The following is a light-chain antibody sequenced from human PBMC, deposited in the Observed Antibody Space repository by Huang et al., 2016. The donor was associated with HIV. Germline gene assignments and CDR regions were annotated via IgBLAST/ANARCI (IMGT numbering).Light chain of an antibody. V-gene: IGKV3-11*01. Sequence: IVLTQSPATLSLSPGERAILSCRASQNVRTYLAWYQQKPGQAPRLLIHDASKRAKGIPSRFSGSGSGTDFTLTISSREPEDFAVYYCQHRGTWPPYTFGQGTKLEIK. CDR3: QHRGTWPPYT. CDR1: QNVRTY. J-gene: IGKJ2*01. CDR2: DAS.